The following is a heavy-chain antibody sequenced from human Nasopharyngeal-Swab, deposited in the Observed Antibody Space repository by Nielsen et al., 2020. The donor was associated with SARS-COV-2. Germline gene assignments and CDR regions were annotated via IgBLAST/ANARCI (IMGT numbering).Heavy chain of an antibody. CDR3: AKGALGPVRQLIFGVVRGGYYFDY. CDR2: ISGSGGST. V-gene: IGHV3-23*01. Sequence: GGSLRLSCAASGFTFSSYAMSWVRQAPGKGLEWVSAISGSGGSTYYADSVKGRFTISRDNSKNTLYLQMNSLRAEDTAVYYCAKGALGPVRQLIFGVVRGGYYFDYWGQGTLVTVSS. D-gene: IGHD3-3*01. J-gene: IGHJ4*02. CDR1: GFTFSSYA.